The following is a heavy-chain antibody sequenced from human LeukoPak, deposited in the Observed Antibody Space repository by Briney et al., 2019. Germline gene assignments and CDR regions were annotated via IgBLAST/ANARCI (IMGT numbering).Heavy chain of an antibody. CDR1: GGTFSSYA. Sequence: GASVKVSCKASGGTFSSYAISWVRQAPGQGLEWMGGIIPIFGTANYAQKFQGRVTITADESTSTAYMELSRLRSDDTAVYYCARSGRTMVRGVIGGNWFDPWGQGTLVTVSS. D-gene: IGHD3-10*01. CDR2: IIPIFGTA. J-gene: IGHJ5*02. CDR3: ARSGRTMVRGVIGGNWFDP. V-gene: IGHV1-69*13.